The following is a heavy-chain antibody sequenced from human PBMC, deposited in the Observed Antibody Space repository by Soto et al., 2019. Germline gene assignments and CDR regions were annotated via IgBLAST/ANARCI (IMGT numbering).Heavy chain of an antibody. V-gene: IGHV1-69*13. J-gene: IGHJ5*02. D-gene: IGHD3-3*01. Sequence: GASVKGSCKASGGTLSSYAISWVRQAPGQGLEWMGGIIPIFGTANYAQKFQGRVTITADESTSTAYMELSSLRSDDTAVYYCARVGSITIFGVVGPYLNWFDPWGQGTLVTVSS. CDR3: ARVGSITIFGVVGPYLNWFDP. CDR1: GGTLSSYA. CDR2: IIPIFGTA.